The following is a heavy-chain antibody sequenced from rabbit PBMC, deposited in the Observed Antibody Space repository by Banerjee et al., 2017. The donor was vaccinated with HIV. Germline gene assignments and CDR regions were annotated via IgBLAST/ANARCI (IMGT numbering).Heavy chain of an antibody. CDR2: IYGGHGGA. V-gene: IGHV1S47*01. D-gene: IGHD7-1*01. J-gene: IGHJ4*01. CDR3: ARDDPDYWGYYLDL. CDR1: GFDLSSYW. Sequence: LQESGGDLVKPEGSLTLSCKASGFDLSSYWMCWVRQAPGKGLEWIACIYGGHGGAYYANWAKGRFTISRSTSLDTVTLEMTSLTAADTATYFCARDDPDYWGYYLDLWGPGTLVTVS.